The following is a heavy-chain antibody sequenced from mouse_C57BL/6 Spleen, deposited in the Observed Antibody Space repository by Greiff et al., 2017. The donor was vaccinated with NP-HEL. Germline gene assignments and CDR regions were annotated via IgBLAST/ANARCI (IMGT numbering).Heavy chain of an antibody. V-gene: IGHV3-1*01. Sequence: EVKLQESGPGMVKPSQSLSLTCTVTGYSITSGYDWHWIRHFPGNKLEWMGYISYSGSTNYNPSLKSRISITHDTSKNHFFLKLNSVTTEDTATYYCAREGVTTGFAYWGQGTLVTVSA. CDR1: GYSITSGYD. CDR3: AREGVTTGFAY. D-gene: IGHD2-2*01. CDR2: ISYSGST. J-gene: IGHJ3*01.